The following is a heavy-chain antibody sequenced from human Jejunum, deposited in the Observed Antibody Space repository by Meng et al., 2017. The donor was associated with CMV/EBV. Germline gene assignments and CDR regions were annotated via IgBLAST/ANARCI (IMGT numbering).Heavy chain of an antibody. V-gene: IGHV3-53*01. D-gene: IGHD5-12*01. CDR1: AFTVSSNY. J-gene: IGHJ4*02. CDR2: IYNGDNT. CDR3: AGGAVWLVYEY. Sequence: VQLVEPGGGLIQPGGSLRLSCAASAFTVSSNYMNWVRQALGKGLEWVSVIYNGDNTNYAESVRGRFTISRDNSKNTLYLQMNSLRAEDTAVYYCAGGAVWLVYEYWGQGTLVTVSS.